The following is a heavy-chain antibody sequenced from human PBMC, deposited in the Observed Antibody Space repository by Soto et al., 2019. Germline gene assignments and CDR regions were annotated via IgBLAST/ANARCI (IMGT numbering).Heavy chain of an antibody. CDR2: LTGSGTST. Sequence: HPGGSLRLSCVVSGFTFSTYGMTWVRQAPGKGLEWVSSLTGSGTSTYYADSVKGRFTISRDNSKNTLYLQMNSLRDEDTALYYCAKAGSKRQLLPAYLDFWGQGTRVTVSS. V-gene: IGHV3-23*01. CDR3: AKAGSKRQLLPAYLDF. D-gene: IGHD1-26*01. CDR1: GFTFSTYG. J-gene: IGHJ4*02.